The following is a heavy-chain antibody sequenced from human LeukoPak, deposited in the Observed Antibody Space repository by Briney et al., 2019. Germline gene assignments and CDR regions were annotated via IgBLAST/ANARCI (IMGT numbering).Heavy chain of an antibody. Sequence: NPGESLRLSCATSGFTFSSSTFGSYTMNWVRQAPGKGLEWVSSISSTGTYIYYTDSVKGRFTISRDIANSLLYLQMNSLRAEDTAVYYCAKGVGLTWFGELSGPFDYWGQGTLVTVSS. CDR3: AKGVGLTWFGELSGPFDY. CDR1: GFTFSSSTFGSYT. D-gene: IGHD3-10*01. J-gene: IGHJ4*02. V-gene: IGHV3-21*04. CDR2: ISSTGTYI.